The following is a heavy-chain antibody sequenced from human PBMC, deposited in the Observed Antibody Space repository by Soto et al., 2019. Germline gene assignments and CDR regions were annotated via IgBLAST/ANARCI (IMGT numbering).Heavy chain of an antibody. D-gene: IGHD2-2*02. J-gene: IGHJ4*02. CDR2: FDPEDGET. CDR3: ATRLVVPAAIRFYFDY. V-gene: IGHV1-24*01. Sequence: AASVKVSCKVSGYTLTELSMHWVRQAPGKGLEWMGGFDPEDGETIYAQKFQGRVTMTEDTSTDTAYMELSSLRSEDTAVYYCATRLVVPAAIRFYFDYWGQGTLVTVSS. CDR1: GYTLTELS.